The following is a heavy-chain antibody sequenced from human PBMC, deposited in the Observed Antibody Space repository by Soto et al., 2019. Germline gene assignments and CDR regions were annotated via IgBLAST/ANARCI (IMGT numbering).Heavy chain of an antibody. V-gene: IGHV4-34*01. Sequence: PSETLSLTCAVYGGSLSGYYWSWIRQPPGKGLEWIGEINHSGSTNYNPSLKSRVTISVDTSKNQFSLKLSSVTAADTAVYYCASQVFCSSTSCEGGPDYWGQGTLVTVSS. J-gene: IGHJ4*02. CDR3: ASQVFCSSTSCEGGPDY. CDR1: GGSLSGYY. CDR2: INHSGST. D-gene: IGHD2-2*01.